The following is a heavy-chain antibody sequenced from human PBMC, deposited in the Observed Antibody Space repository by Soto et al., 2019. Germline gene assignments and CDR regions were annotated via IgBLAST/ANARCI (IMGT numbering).Heavy chain of an antibody. D-gene: IGHD3-22*01. CDR2: IAFDGTNK. J-gene: IGHJ4*02. CDR1: GFTFGSHA. CDR3: ARSYGPFYDSSYYGLARNYFDY. Sequence: GGSLRLSCVGTGFTFGSHAMNWVRQAPGKGLEWVSVIAFDGTNKYYADSVRGRFTISRDNSKNTLYLQMDSLRPDDSAIYYCARSYGPFYDSSYYGLARNYFDYWGQGTLVTVSS. V-gene: IGHV3-30*04.